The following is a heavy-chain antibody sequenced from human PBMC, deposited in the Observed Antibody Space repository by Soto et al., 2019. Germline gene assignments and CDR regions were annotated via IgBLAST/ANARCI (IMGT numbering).Heavy chain of an antibody. Sequence: GGSLRLSCAASGFTFRNYGMNWVRQAPGKGLEWVSYIGLGSSTKYYADSVEGRFTISRDDSTNTMYLQMNSLRPEDTAVYYCAKTSGYDYVWGSSGLDPWGQGTLVTVSS. J-gene: IGHJ5*02. V-gene: IGHV3-48*01. CDR3: AKTSGYDYVWGSSGLDP. CDR1: GFTFRNYG. CDR2: IGLGSSTK. D-gene: IGHD3-16*01.